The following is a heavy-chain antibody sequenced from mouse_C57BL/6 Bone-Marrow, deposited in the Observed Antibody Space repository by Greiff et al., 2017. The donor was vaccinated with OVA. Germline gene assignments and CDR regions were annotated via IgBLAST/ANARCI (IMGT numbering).Heavy chain of an antibody. D-gene: IGHD1-1*01. Sequence: DVKLVESGGDLVKPGGSLKLSCAASGFTFSSYGMSWVRQTPDKRLEWVATISSGGSYTYYPDSVKGRFTISRDNAKNTLYLQMSSLKSEDTAMYYCASLLLRWYFDVWGTGTTVTVSS. V-gene: IGHV5-6*02. CDR3: ASLLLRWYFDV. J-gene: IGHJ1*03. CDR2: ISSGGSYT. CDR1: GFTFSSYG.